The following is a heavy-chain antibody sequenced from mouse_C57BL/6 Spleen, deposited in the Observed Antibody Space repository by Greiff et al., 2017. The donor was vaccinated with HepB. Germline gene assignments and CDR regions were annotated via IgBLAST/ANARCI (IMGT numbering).Heavy chain of an antibody. V-gene: IGHV1-26*01. CDR3: ARWDDSLAY. CDR1: GYTFTDYY. CDR2: INPNNGGT. Sequence: VQLQQSGPELVKPGASVKISCKASGYTFTDYYMNWVKQSHGKSLEWIGDINPNNGGTSYNQKFKGKATLTVDKSSSTAYMELRSLTSEDSAVYYCARWDDSLAYWGQGTLVTVSA. D-gene: IGHD2-4*01. J-gene: IGHJ3*01.